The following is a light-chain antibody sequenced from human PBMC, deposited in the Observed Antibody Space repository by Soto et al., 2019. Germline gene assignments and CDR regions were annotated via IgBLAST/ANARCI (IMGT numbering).Light chain of an antibody. CDR1: QSVSSSY. J-gene: IGKJ1*01. V-gene: IGKV3-20*02. CDR2: GAS. Sequence: EIVLTQSPATLSLSPGERATLSCRASQSVSSSYLAWYQQKPGQAPRLLIYGASSRATGIPDRFSGSGSGTDFTLTISRLEPEDFATYYCQQSYSKPRTFGQGTKVDIK. CDR3: QQSYSKPRT.